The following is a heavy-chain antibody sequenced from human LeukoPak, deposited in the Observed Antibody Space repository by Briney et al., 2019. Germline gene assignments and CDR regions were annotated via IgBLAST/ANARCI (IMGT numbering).Heavy chain of an antibody. CDR2: INHSGST. D-gene: IGHD4-17*01. CDR3: ASLSNYGDYRYYFDY. Sequence: SETLSLTCAVYGGSFSGYYWSWIRQPPGKGLEWIGEINHSGSTNYNPSLKSRVTISVDTSKNQFSLKLSSVTAADTAVYYCASLSNYGDYRYYFDYWGQGTLVTVSS. CDR1: GGSFSGYY. V-gene: IGHV4-34*01. J-gene: IGHJ4*02.